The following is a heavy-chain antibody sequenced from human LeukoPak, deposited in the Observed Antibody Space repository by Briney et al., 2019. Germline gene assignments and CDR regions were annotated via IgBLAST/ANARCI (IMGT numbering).Heavy chain of an antibody. Sequence: PGGFLRLSCAASGFTFSSYSMNWVRQAPGKGLEWVSSISSSSSYIYYADSVKGRFTISRDNAKNSLYLQMNSLRAEDTAVYYCAREEEGNIVATILTNYYYYYGMDVWGQGTTVTVSS. J-gene: IGHJ6*02. CDR2: ISSSSSYI. V-gene: IGHV3-21*01. CDR3: AREEEGNIVATILTNYYYYYGMDV. CDR1: GFTFSSYS. D-gene: IGHD5-12*01.